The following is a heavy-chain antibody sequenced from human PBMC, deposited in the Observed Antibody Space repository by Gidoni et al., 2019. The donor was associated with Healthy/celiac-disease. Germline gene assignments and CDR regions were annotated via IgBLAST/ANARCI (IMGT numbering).Heavy chain of an antibody. J-gene: IGHJ4*02. D-gene: IGHD3-3*01. CDR2: IKSKTDGGTT. V-gene: IGHV3-15*01. CDR3: TTGGGTWYYDFWSGPTGFDY. CDR1: GFTVSNAW. Sequence: EVQLVESGGGLVKPGGSLRLSCAASGFTVSNAWMSGVRQAPGKGLEWVGRIKSKTDGGTTDYAAPVKGRFTISRDDSKNTLYLQMNSLKTEDTAVYYCTTGGGTWYYDFWSGPTGFDYWGQGTLVTVSS.